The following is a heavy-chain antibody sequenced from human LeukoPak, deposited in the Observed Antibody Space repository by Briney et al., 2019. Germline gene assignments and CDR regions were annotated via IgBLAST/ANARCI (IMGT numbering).Heavy chain of an antibody. D-gene: IGHD5-18*01. V-gene: IGHV1-46*01. J-gene: IGHJ4*02. CDR2: INPNGGST. Sequence: ASVKVSCKASGYTFTSYYMHWVRQAPGQGLEWMGIINPNGGSTSYAQKFQGRVTMTRDTSTSTVSMDLSSLRSEDTAVYYCARRGSQLNFDYWGQGTLVIVSS. CDR1: GYTFTSYY. CDR3: ARRGSQLNFDY.